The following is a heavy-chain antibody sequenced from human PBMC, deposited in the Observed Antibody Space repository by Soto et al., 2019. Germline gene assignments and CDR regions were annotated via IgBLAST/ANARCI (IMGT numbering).Heavy chain of an antibody. Sequence: GASVKVSCKASGYTFTTYCISWVRQAPGQGLEWMGWVSAYNGNTNYAQKFQGRVTMTTDTSTTTAYMELRSLTSDDTAVYFCVRSYTQLYYDSSAYDWAYWGQGTLVTVSS. V-gene: IGHV1-18*04. CDR1: GYTFTTYC. D-gene: IGHD3-22*01. CDR2: VSAYNGNT. CDR3: VRSYTQLYYDSSAYDWAY. J-gene: IGHJ4*02.